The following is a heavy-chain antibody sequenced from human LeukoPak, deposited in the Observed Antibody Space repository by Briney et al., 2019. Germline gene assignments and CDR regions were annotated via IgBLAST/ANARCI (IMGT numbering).Heavy chain of an antibody. J-gene: IGHJ3*02. Sequence: QAGGSLRLSCAASGFTFSNYAISWVRQAPGEGLEWVSGCTDGSGSTYYADSVKGRFSISRDNSKNTLYLQMNSLRAEDTATYYCAKELSGYSYGSNAFDIWGQGTMVTVSS. D-gene: IGHD5-18*01. V-gene: IGHV3-23*01. CDR1: GFTFSNYA. CDR2: CTDGSGST. CDR3: AKELSGYSYGSNAFDI.